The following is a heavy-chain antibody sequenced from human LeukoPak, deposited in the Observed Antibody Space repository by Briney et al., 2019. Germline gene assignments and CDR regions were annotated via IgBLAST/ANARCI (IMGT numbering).Heavy chain of an antibody. CDR1: GGSISSSSYY. J-gene: IGHJ4*02. Sequence: SETLSLTCTVSGGSISSSSYYWGWIRQPPGQGLEWIGSIYYSGSTCYNPSLKSRLNISVDTSKNQFSLKLSSVTAADTAVYYCARPHISWTDRTDFDFWGQGTLVTVSS. CDR2: IYYSGST. V-gene: IGHV4-39*01. CDR3: ARPHISWTDRTDFDF. D-gene: IGHD1-14*01.